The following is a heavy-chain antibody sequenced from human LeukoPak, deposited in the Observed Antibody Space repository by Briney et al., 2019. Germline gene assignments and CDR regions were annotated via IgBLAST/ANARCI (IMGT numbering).Heavy chain of an antibody. CDR3: ARASYDSSGYYYGAFDI. Sequence: GESLKISCKGSGYSFTSYWIGWVRQMPGKGLEWMGIIYPGDSDTRYSPSFQGQVTISADKSISTAYLQWSSLKASDTAMHYCARASYDSSGYYYGAFDIWGQGTMVTVSS. V-gene: IGHV5-51*01. D-gene: IGHD3-22*01. CDR2: IYPGDSDT. J-gene: IGHJ3*02. CDR1: GYSFTSYW.